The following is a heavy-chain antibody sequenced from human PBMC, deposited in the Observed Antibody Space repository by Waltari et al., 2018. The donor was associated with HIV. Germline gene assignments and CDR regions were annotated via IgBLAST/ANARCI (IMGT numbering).Heavy chain of an antibody. CDR3: ARDTVQSSVAESGGY. CDR1: GGTFSSYA. V-gene: IGHV1-69*04. CDR2: IIPILGIA. D-gene: IGHD1-26*01. J-gene: IGHJ4*02. Sequence: QVQLVQSGAEVKKPGSSVKVSCKASGGTFSSYAISWVRQAPGQGLEWMGRIIPILGIANYAQKFQGRVTITADKSTSTAYMELSSLRSEDTAVYYCARDTVQSSVAESGGYWGQGTLVTVSS.